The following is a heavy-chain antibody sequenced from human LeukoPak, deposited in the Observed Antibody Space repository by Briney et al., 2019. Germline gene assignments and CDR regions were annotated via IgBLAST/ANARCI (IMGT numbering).Heavy chain of an antibody. CDR3: ARERGRTYYDFWSGYGYYYYGMDV. V-gene: IGHV1-69*13. CDR2: IIPIFGTA. Sequence: ASVKVSCKASGGTFSSYAISWVREAPGQGLEWMGGIIPIFGTANYAQKFQGRVTIAADESTSTAYMELSSLRSDDTAVYYCARERGRTYYDFWSGYGYYYYGMDVWGQGTTVTVSS. CDR1: GGTFSSYA. D-gene: IGHD3-3*01. J-gene: IGHJ6*02.